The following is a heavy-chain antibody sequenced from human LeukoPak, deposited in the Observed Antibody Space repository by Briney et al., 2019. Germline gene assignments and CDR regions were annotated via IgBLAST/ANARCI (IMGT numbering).Heavy chain of an antibody. Sequence: PGGSLRLSCAASGLTGSHNYVSWVRQEPRKGLEWVSAIHTSGDTCYADSVKGRFTISRDTSKNTLYLQINSLRVEDTAVYYCIVFGDSNHWGQGTLVTVSS. D-gene: IGHD4-17*01. CDR2: IHTSGDT. CDR3: IVFGDSNH. J-gene: IGHJ5*02. CDR1: GLTGSHNY. V-gene: IGHV3-53*01.